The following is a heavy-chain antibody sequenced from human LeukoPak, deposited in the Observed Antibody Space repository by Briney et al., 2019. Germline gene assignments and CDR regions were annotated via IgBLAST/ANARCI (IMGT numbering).Heavy chain of an antibody. D-gene: IGHD3-10*01. Sequence: SQTLSLTCAISGDSVSRNSAAWNWIRQSPSRGLEWLGRTYYRSKWYNDYAVSEKSRISINPDTSKNQFSLQLNSVTSEDTAVYYCAREDYYGSGSRVDYWGQGTLVTVSS. CDR3: AREDYYGSGSRVDY. J-gene: IGHJ4*02. V-gene: IGHV6-1*01. CDR2: TYYRSKWYN. CDR1: GDSVSRNSAA.